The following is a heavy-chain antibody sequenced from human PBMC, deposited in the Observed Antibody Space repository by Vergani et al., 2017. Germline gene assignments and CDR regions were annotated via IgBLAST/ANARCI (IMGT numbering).Heavy chain of an antibody. J-gene: IGHJ2*01. CDR3: ARGTTASGWYWYFDL. D-gene: IGHD6-19*01. CDR2: ISYDGSNK. CDR1: GFTFSSYG. Sequence: VQLLESGGGLVQPGGSLRLSCAASGFTFSSYGMHWVRQAPGKGLEWVAVISYDGSNKYYADSVKGRFTISRDNSKNSLYLQMNSLRAEDTAVYYCARGTTASGWYWYFDLWGRGTLVTVSS. V-gene: IGHV3-30*03.